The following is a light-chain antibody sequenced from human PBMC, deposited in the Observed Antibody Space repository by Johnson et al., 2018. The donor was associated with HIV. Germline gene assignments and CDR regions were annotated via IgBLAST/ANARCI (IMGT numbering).Light chain of an antibody. CDR3: GTWDSSLSAGPLYV. J-gene: IGLJ1*01. Sequence: QSVLTQPPSLSAAPGQKVTISCSGSSSDIGNNYVSWYQHLPGTAPKLLIYDNDKRPSGIPDRFSGSKSGTSATLGITGLQTGDEADYYCGTWDSSLSAGPLYVFGTGTKVTVL. CDR2: DND. CDR1: SSDIGNNY. V-gene: IGLV1-51*01.